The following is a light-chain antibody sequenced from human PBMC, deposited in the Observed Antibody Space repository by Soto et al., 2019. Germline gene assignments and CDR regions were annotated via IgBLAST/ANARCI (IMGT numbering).Light chain of an antibody. CDR1: PSVTNY. V-gene: IGKV3-11*01. J-gene: IGKJ5*01. CDR3: QQRNIWPPVT. Sequence: EIVLAQSPGTLSLSPGERATLSCRASPSVTNYLAWYQQTPGQPPRLLIYGAFNRAAGIPARFSGSGSGTDFTLTISSLEPEDSAVYYCQQRNIWPPVTFGQGTRLEIK. CDR2: GAF.